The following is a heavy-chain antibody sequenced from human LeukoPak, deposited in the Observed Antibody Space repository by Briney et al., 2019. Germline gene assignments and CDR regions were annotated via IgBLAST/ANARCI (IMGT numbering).Heavy chain of an antibody. V-gene: IGHV1-69*13. D-gene: IGHD6-13*01. CDR1: GGTFSSYA. Sequence: ASVKVSCKASGGTFSSYAISWVRQAPGQGLEWMGGIIPIFGTANYAQKFQGRVTITADESTSTAYMELSSLRSEDTAVNYCARDRSGIAEYYFDYWGQGTLVTVSS. J-gene: IGHJ4*02. CDR3: ARDRSGIAEYYFDY. CDR2: IIPIFGTA.